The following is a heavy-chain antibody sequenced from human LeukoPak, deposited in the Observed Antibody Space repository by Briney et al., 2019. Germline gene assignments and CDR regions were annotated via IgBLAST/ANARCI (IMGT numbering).Heavy chain of an antibody. CDR1: GFTFSSYG. Sequence: GGSLRLSCAASGFTFSSYGMHWVRQAPGKGLEWVAVISYDGSNKYYADSVKGRFTISRDNSKNTLYLQVNSLRAEDTAVYYCAKSGQKSFDYWGQGTLVTVSS. CDR3: AKSGQKSFDY. V-gene: IGHV3-30*18. CDR2: ISYDGSNK. J-gene: IGHJ4*02.